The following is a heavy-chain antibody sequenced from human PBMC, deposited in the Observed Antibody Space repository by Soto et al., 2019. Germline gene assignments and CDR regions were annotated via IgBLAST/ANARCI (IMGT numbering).Heavy chain of an antibody. V-gene: IGHV4-59*08. Sequence: QVQLQESGPGLVKPSETLSLTCTVSGGSINYQFWSWIRQPPGKGLEWIAYISYTGSTEYNPSLKSRVTISVDTSKNQCSLKLTSVTAADTAVYYCARLAETNNYYLNWFDPWGQGTLVTVSS. CDR3: ARLAETNNYYLNWFDP. D-gene: IGHD1-20*01. J-gene: IGHJ5*02. CDR1: GGSINYQF. CDR2: ISYTGST.